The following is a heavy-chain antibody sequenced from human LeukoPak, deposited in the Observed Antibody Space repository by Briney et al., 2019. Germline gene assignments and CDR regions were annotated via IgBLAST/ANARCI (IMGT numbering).Heavy chain of an antibody. CDR1: GGSFSGYY. J-gene: IGHJ3*02. Sequence: PSETLSLTCAVSGGSFSGYYWSWIRQPPGKGLEWIGEINNSGSPNYNPSPKSRVTISIDTSKNQFSLKLSPVTAADTAVYYCARDLSDYYGSGSYRPIDAFDIWGQGTMVTVSS. CDR2: INNSGSP. D-gene: IGHD3-10*01. V-gene: IGHV4-34*01. CDR3: ARDLSDYYGSGSYRPIDAFDI.